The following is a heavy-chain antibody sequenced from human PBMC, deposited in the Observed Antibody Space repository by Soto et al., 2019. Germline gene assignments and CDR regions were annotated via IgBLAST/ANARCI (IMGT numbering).Heavy chain of an antibody. CDR3: AKDMKWGGMTTIHYFDS. D-gene: IGHD4-17*01. V-gene: IGHV3-9*02. J-gene: IGHJ4*02. CDR2: ISSNSDTI. CDR1: GFPADDYA. Sequence: PGGSLRLSCVASGFPADDYAMHWVRQAPGKGLEWVSGISSNSDTIDYADSVKGRFTISRDNAKNSLFLQMNSLRPEDTALYYCAKDMKWGGMTTIHYFDSWGQGTLVTVSS.